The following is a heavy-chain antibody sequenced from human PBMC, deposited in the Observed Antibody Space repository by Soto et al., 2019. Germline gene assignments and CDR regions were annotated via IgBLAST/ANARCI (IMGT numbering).Heavy chain of an antibody. J-gene: IGHJ6*02. CDR3: ASSRFYGEVYYYYYGMDV. V-gene: IGHV1-69*12. Sequence: QVQLVQSGAEVKKPGSSVKVSCKASGGTFSSYAISWVRQAPGQGLEWMGGIIPIFGTANYAQKFQGRVTITADESTSTAYMELSSLRSEDTAVYYCASSRFYGEVYYYYYGMDVWGQGTTVTVSS. CDR2: IIPIFGTA. D-gene: IGHD3-10*01. CDR1: GGTFSSYA.